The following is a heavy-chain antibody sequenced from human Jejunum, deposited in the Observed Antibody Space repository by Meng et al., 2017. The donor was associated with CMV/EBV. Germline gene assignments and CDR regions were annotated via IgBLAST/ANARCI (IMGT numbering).Heavy chain of an antibody. V-gene: IGHV4-59*01. J-gene: IGHJ6*02. CDR2: ISSSGNT. CDR1: IGSFY. CDR3: ARGRVYYYGWNPPYAMDV. D-gene: IGHD3-10*01. Sequence: IGSFYWTRIRQTPEKGLEWIGNISSSGNTNYNPSLKSRLTMSVDASQNQFSLNLRSVTAADTAVYHCARGRVYYYGWNPPYAMDVWGRGTTVTVSS.